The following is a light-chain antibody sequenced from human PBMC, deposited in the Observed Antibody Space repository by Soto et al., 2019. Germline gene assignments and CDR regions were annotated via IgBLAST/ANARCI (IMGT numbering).Light chain of an antibody. V-gene: IGKV1-33*01. CDR3: QQYDNLPTLT. Sequence: QMTQSPSSLSASVGDRVTITCQASQDIRQFLNWYQQKPGKAPKLLIYDASNLETGVTSRFSGSGFGTDFTFTINSPQAEDIATYYCQQYDNLPTLTFGGGTTVEIK. CDR2: DAS. CDR1: QDIRQF. J-gene: IGKJ4*01.